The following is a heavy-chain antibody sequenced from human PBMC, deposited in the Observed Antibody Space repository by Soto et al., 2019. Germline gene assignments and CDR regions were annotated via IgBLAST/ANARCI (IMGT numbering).Heavy chain of an antibody. D-gene: IGHD6-13*01. V-gene: IGHV1-69*01. CDR3: ATGRFPGSRWPYFES. J-gene: IGHJ4*02. Sequence: QVHLVQSGAEVKKPGSSVRVSCKASEGTFSDIAISWMRQAPGQGLEWLGGIIPVSGTPYYAQRFQGRVTISADDSSSTAYLDLTSLTSDDTAICFCATGRFPGSRWPYFESWGPGTLVTVSS. CDR2: IIPVSGTP. CDR1: EGTFSDIA.